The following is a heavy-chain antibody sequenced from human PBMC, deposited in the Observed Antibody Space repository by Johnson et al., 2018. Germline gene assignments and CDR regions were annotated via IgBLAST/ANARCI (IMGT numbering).Heavy chain of an antibody. CDR1: GFTFSNAW. CDR3: TTDSRRQDYYDSSGFDAFDI. Sequence: VQLVQSGGGLVKPGGSLRLSCAASGFTFSNAWMSWVRQAPGKGLEWVGRIKTKTDGGTTDYAAPVKGRLTIPRDDSKNTLYLQMNSLKTEDTAVYYCTTDSRRQDYYDSSGFDAFDIWGQGTMVTVSS. V-gene: IGHV3-15*01. J-gene: IGHJ3*02. CDR2: IKTKTDGGTT. D-gene: IGHD3-22*01.